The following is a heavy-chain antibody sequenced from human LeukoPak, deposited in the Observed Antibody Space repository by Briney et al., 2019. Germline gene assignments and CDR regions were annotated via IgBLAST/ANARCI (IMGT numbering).Heavy chain of an antibody. CDR3: ARDDYGDFFDY. CDR2: MYYSGNT. Sequence: SETLSLTCTVSVDSISGYYWSWIRQPPGKGLEWIGYMYYSGNTNYNPSLKSRLTASLDTSKNQFSLKLSSVTAADTAVYYCARDDYGDFFDYWGQGTVVTVSS. CDR1: VDSISGYY. D-gene: IGHD4-17*01. V-gene: IGHV4-59*01. J-gene: IGHJ4*02.